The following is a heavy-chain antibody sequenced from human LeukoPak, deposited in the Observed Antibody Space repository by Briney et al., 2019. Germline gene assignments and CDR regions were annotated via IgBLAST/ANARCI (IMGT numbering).Heavy chain of an antibody. Sequence: SETLSLTCAVYGGSFSGYYWSWIRQPPGKGLEWIGEINHSGSTNYNPSLKSRVTISVDTSKNQFSLKLSSVTAADTAVYYCAGGLKGTIAVAGTSDYFDYWGQGTLVTVSS. CDR3: AGGLKGTIAVAGTSDYFDY. V-gene: IGHV4-34*01. CDR2: INHSGST. CDR1: GGSFSGYY. J-gene: IGHJ4*02. D-gene: IGHD6-19*01.